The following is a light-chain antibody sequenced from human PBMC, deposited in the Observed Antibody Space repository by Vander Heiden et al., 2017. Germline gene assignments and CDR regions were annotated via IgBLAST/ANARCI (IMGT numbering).Light chain of an antibody. J-gene: IGKJ1*01. CDR3: QHHRT. Sequence: DIQMTQSPSTLSASVGDRVTITCRASQSISSWLDWYHQKPGKAPRLLIYDDSSLESGVPSRFSGSGSGTEFTLTISSLQPDDFATYYCQHHRTFGQGTKVEIK. CDR2: DDS. V-gene: IGKV1-5*01. CDR1: QSISSW.